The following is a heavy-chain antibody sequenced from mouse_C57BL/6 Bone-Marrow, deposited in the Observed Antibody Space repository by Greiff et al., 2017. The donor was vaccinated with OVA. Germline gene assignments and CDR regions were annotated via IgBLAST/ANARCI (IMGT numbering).Heavy chain of an antibody. CDR3: ARSYYDGLDY. V-gene: IGHV1-52*01. CDR2: IDPSDSET. J-gene: IGHJ2*01. D-gene: IGHD1-1*01. CDR1: GYTFTSYW. Sequence: QVQLQQPGAELVRPGSSVRLSCKASGYTFTSYWMHWVKQRPIQGLEWIGNIDPSDSETHYNQKFKDKATLTVDKSSSTAYMQLSSLTSEDSAVYYRARSYYDGLDYWGQGTTLTVSS.